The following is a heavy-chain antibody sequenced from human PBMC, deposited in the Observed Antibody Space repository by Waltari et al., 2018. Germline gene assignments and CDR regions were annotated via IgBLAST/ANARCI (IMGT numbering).Heavy chain of an antibody. CDR2: MKTDGTSI. CDR3: TRNPGY. Sequence: EVQLVNSGGGLVQPGGSLRLSCAASDFFTDYWLDWVRQAPGKWLVWVSRMKTDGTSITYADSVKGRFTISRDSAKNTYYLQMNSLRAEDTAVYYCTRNPGYWGQGTLVTVSS. V-gene: IGHV3-74*03. J-gene: IGHJ4*02. CDR1: DFFTDYW.